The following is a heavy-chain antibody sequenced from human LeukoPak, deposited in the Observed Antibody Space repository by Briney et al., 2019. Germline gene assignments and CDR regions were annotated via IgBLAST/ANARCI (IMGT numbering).Heavy chain of an antibody. J-gene: IGHJ4*01. V-gene: IGHV3-23*01. Sequence: GGSLRLSCAASGFTFSNSAMSWVRQAPGKGLEWVSTLSGSGITTHYADSVKGRFTISRDNSKNTLYLQMNSLRAEDTAVYYCAKGIYSSGWSYFDYWATEPWSPSPQ. D-gene: IGHD6-19*01. CDR1: GFTFSNSA. CDR3: AKGIYSSGWSYFDY. CDR2: LSGSGITT.